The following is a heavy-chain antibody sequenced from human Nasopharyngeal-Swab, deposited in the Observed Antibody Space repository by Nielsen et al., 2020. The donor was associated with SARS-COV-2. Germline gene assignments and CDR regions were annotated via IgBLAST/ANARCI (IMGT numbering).Heavy chain of an antibody. CDR1: GFTFSSYA. J-gene: IGHJ3*02. V-gene: IGHV3-23*01. D-gene: IGHD2-21*02. Sequence: GESLKISCAASGFTFSSYAMSWVRQAPGKGLEWVSAISGSGGSTYYADSVKGRSTISRDNSKNTLYLQMNSLRAEDTAVYYCAKWSQVTTDAFDIWGQGTMVTVSS. CDR3: AKWSQVTTDAFDI. CDR2: ISGSGGST.